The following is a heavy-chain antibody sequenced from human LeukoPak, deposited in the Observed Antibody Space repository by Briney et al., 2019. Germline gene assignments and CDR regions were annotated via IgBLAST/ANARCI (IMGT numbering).Heavy chain of an antibody. D-gene: IGHD6-13*01. CDR1: GGSISSSNW. CDR2: IYHSGST. Sequence: SKTLSLTCAVSGGSISSSNWWSWVRQPPGKGLEWIGEIYHSGSTNYNPSLKSRVTISVDKSKNQFSLKLTSVTAADTAVYYCARARVDKVGYTSNWFFPLDYWGQGTLVTVSS. J-gene: IGHJ4*02. V-gene: IGHV4-4*02. CDR3: ARARVDKVGYTSNWFFPLDY.